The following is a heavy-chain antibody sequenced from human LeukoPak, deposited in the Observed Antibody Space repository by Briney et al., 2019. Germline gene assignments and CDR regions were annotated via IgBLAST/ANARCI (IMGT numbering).Heavy chain of an antibody. CDR2: INHSGST. J-gene: IGHJ4*02. V-gene: IGHV4-34*01. CDR1: GGSFSGYY. Sequence: SETLSLTCAVYGGSFSGYYWSWIRQPPGKGLEWIGEINHSGSTNYNPSLKSRVTISVDTSKNQFSLKLSSVTAADTAVYYCARVTDSGSYYFDYWGRGTLVTVSS. D-gene: IGHD1-26*01. CDR3: ARVTDSGSYYFDY.